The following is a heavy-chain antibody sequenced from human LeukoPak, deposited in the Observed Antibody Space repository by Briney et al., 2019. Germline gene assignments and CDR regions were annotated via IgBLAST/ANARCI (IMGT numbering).Heavy chain of an antibody. CDR3: ATELGYFDY. CDR2: IYYSGST. V-gene: IGHV4-39*01. D-gene: IGHD3-3*02. Sequence: SETLSLTCTVSGGSISSSSYYWGWIRQPPGKGLEWIGSIYYSGSTYYNPSLKSRVTISVDTSKNQFSLKLSSVTAADTAVYYCATELGYFDYRGQGTLVTVSS. J-gene: IGHJ4*02. CDR1: GGSISSSSYY.